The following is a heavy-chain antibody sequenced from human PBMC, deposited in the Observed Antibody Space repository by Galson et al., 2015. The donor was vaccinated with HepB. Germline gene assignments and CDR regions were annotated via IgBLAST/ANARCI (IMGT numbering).Heavy chain of an antibody. V-gene: IGHV4-30-4*01. D-gene: IGHD2-2*01. CDR2: IYYSGST. CDR3: AKRYCSSTSCLLPDY. Sequence: TLSLTCTVSGGSISRGDYYWSWIRQPPGKGLEWIGSIYYSGSTSYNPSLKSRVTISVDTSKNQFSLKLSSVTAADTAVYYCAKRYCSSTSCLLPDYWGQGTLVTVSS. J-gene: IGHJ4*02. CDR1: GGSISRGDYY.